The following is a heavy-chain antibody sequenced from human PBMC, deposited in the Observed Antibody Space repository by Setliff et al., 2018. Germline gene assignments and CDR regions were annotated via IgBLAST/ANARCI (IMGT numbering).Heavy chain of an antibody. V-gene: IGHV1-18*01. Sequence: ASVKVSCKASGYTLSNSILSWVRQAPGQGLEWVGWISAYNGETYFAQKFQDRITLTTDTSTNTGYLELRGLRSDDTAVYYCLRLVRYCTKIACQATSGDEVWGLGTLVTVSS. CDR1: GYTLSNSI. CDR3: LRLVRYCTKIACQATSGDEV. CDR2: ISAYNGET. J-gene: IGHJ4*02. D-gene: IGHD2-8*01.